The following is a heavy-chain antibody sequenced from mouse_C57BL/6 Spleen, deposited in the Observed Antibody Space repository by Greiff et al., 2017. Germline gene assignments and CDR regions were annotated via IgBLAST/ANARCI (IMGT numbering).Heavy chain of an antibody. D-gene: IGHD2-4*01. V-gene: IGHV1-82*01. J-gene: IGHJ2*01. CDR1: GYAFSSSW. Sequence: VQLKESGPELVKPGASVKISCKASGYAFSSSWMNWVKQRPGKGLEWIGRIYPGDGDTSYNGKFKGKATLTADKSSSTAYMQLSSLTSEDSAVYFCATDYDVNYWGQGTTLTVSS. CDR3: ATDYDVNY. CDR2: IYPGDGDT.